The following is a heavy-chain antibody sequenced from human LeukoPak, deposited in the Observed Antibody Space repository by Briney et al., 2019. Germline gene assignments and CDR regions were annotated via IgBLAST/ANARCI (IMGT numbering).Heavy chain of an antibody. CDR3: ARGRGDSRGTSFDP. CDR2: IYYSGST. J-gene: IGHJ5*02. V-gene: IGHV4-59*01. Sequence: SETLSLTCTVSGGSISSYYWSWIRQPPGKGLEWIGYIYYSGSTNYNPSLKSRVTISVDTSKNQFSLKLSSVTAADTAVYYCARGRGDSRGTSFDPWGQGTLVTVSS. D-gene: IGHD3-10*01. CDR1: GGSISSYY.